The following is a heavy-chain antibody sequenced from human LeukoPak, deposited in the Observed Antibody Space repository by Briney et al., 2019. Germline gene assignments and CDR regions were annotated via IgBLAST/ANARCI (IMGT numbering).Heavy chain of an antibody. CDR2: INSDGSNT. CDR3: TRLRGESPRSFDP. CDR1: GMIFRRYW. J-gene: IGHJ5*02. D-gene: IGHD3-10*01. Sequence: GGALELSWAAAGMIFRRYWKYWVRRGAGKGVGLGAHINSDGSNTNYADSVKGRFTISRDNAENKVYLQMNSLGAEDTAVYYCTRLRGESPRSFDPWGQGTLVTVSS. V-gene: IGHV3-74*01.